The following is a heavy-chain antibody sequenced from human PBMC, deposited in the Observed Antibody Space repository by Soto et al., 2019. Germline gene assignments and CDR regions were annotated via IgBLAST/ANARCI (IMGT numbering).Heavy chain of an antibody. Sequence: ASVKVSCKASGYTFTSYDINWVRQATGQGLEWMGWMNPNSGNTGYAQKFQGRVTMTRNTSISTAYMELSSLRSEDTAVYYCAKSHSSGWYSPDYWGQGTLVTVSS. D-gene: IGHD6-19*01. CDR1: GYTFTSYD. J-gene: IGHJ4*02. V-gene: IGHV1-8*01. CDR2: MNPNSGNT. CDR3: AKSHSSGWYSPDY.